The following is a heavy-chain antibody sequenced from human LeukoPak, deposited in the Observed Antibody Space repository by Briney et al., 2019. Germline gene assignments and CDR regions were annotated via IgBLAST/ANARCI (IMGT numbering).Heavy chain of an antibody. Sequence: GGSLRLSCAASGFTFDDYAMHWVRQAPGKGLEWVSGISWNSGSIGYADSVKGRFTISRDNAKNSLYLQMNSLRSEDTAVYYCARVDRTFGGVIADYFDYWGQGTLVTVSS. V-gene: IGHV3-9*01. J-gene: IGHJ4*02. CDR3: ARVDRTFGGVIADYFDY. D-gene: IGHD3-16*02. CDR2: ISWNSGSI. CDR1: GFTFDDYA.